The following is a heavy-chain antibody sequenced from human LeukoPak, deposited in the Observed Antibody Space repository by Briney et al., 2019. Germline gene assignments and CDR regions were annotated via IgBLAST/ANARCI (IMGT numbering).Heavy chain of an antibody. J-gene: IGHJ4*02. CDR2: IYTSGSS. CDR1: GGSISSGRYY. D-gene: IGHD2-2*01. Sequence: SETLSLTCIVPGGSISSGRYYWSWIRQPARKGLEWLGRIYTSGSSSYTPSIKSRVTISVDTSKNQFSLKLSSVTAADAAVYYCASDPHYAYSTGYTIWGQGTLVTVSS. V-gene: IGHV4-61*02. CDR3: ASDPHYAYSTGYTI.